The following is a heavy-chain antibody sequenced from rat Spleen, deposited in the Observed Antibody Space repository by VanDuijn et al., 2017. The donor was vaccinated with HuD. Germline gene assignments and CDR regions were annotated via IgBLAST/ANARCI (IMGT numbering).Heavy chain of an antibody. CDR2: IINTGEDT. CDR3: VRESIAANWFAY. V-gene: IGHV5-31*01. D-gene: IGHD1-2*01. J-gene: IGHJ3*01. Sequence: EVQLVESGGGLVQPGRSLKLSCVASGFTFNDYWMTWIRQTPGKGLEWVASIINTGEDTHYADSVKDRFTVSRDNAKNILYLQMNSLRSEDTATYYCVRESIAANWFAYWGQGTLVTVSS. CDR1: GFTFNDYW.